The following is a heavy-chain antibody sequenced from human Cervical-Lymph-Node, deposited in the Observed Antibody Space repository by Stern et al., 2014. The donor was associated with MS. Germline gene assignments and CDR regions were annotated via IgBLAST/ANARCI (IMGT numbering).Heavy chain of an antibody. Sequence: QVQLQESGPGLVKPSETLSLTCTVSGGSVSNGLYYWSWIRQPPGKGLEWILCIAHSWSSNYTPPLKSRFTISVDTSNIQFSLNLSSVTAADTAVYYCSRDALTILGTDSWGQGTLVTFSS. CDR3: SRDALTILGTDS. CDR2: IAHSWSS. CDR1: GGSVSNGLYY. V-gene: IGHV4-61*01. J-gene: IGHJ4*02. D-gene: IGHD3-3*01.